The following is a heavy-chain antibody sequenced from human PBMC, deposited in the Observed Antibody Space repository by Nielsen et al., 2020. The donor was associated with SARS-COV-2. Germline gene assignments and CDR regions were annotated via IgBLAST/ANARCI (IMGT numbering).Heavy chain of an antibody. D-gene: IGHD3-22*01. CDR1: GFTFSSYG. CDR3: AKDFAYYDSSGYPGY. CDR2: ISYDGSNK. Sequence: GESLKISCAASGFTFSSYGMHWVRQAPGKGLEWVAVISYDGSNKYYADSVKGRFTISRDNSKNTLYLQMNSLRAEDTAVYYCAKDFAYYDSSGYPGYWGQGTLVTVSS. V-gene: IGHV3-30*18. J-gene: IGHJ4*02.